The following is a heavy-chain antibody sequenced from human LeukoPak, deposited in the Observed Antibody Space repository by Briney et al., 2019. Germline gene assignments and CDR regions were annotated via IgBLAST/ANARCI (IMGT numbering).Heavy chain of an antibody. CDR2: IYTSGRT. Sequence: SETLSLTCTVSGDSISSYYWSWIRQPAGKGLEWIGRIYTSGRTNYNPSLKSRVSMSVDTSKNQFSLRLKSVTAADTAVYYCARLINKPIAATGTGPFDHWGQGTPVTVSS. V-gene: IGHV4-4*07. D-gene: IGHD6-13*01. CDR3: ARLINKPIAATGTGPFDH. CDR1: GDSISSYY. J-gene: IGHJ4*02.